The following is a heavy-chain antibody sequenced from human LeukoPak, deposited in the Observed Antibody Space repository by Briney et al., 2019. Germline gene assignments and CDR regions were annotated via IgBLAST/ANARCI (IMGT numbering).Heavy chain of an antibody. CDR1: GYSFTGYY. CDR3: ARDFPGYSSFFDY. J-gene: IGHJ4*02. CDR2: IDPNSGGA. V-gene: IGHV1-2*02. D-gene: IGHD6-19*01. Sequence: ASMEVSCKASGYSFTGYYMHWVRQAPGQGLEWMAWIDPNSGGANYAQKFQGRVTVTRDTSISTAYMELSGLRSDDTAVYYCARDFPGYSSFFDYWGQGTLVTVSS.